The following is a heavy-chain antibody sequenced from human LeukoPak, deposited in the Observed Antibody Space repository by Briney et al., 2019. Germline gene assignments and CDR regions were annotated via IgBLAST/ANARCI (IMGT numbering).Heavy chain of an antibody. J-gene: IGHJ6*03. D-gene: IGHD6-13*01. V-gene: IGHV4-4*07. CDR3: AREVGSWPYYYYYMDV. CDR2: IYTSGST. Sequence: SETLSLTCTVSGGSISSYYWSWIRQPAGKGLEWIGRIYTSGSTNYNPSLKSRVTMSVDTSKNQFSLKLSSVTAADTAVYYCAREVGSWPYYYYYMDVWGKGTTVTVSS. CDR1: GGSISSYY.